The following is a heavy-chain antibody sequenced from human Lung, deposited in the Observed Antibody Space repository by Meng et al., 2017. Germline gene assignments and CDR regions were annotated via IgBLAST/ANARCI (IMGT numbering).Heavy chain of an antibody. V-gene: IGHV3-74*02. Sequence: EVQLEGSGGGLVQPGGSLRLSCAASGFTFTDHWMHWVRQGPGKGLVWVSRINRDGTKPTYADSVKGRFTISRDNAKNTLYLQMNNLRAEDTAFYYCTNDRLNHWGQGALVTVSS. CDR3: TNDRLNH. CDR2: INRDGTKP. J-gene: IGHJ1*01. D-gene: IGHD1-1*01. CDR1: GFTFTDHW.